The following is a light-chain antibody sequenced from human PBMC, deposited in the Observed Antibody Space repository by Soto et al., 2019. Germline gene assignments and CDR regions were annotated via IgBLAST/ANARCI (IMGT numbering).Light chain of an antibody. V-gene: IGKV3-20*01. CDR3: QHYGGSPLYT. Sequence: EIVLTQSPGTLSLSPGERATLSCRASQSVTSSHLAWYQQKPGQAPRLLIYNTSTRATGIPDSFSGSASGTDFTLTVSRLESEDVAVYYCQHYGGSPLYTFGQGTKLEIK. J-gene: IGKJ2*01. CDR2: NTS. CDR1: QSVTSSH.